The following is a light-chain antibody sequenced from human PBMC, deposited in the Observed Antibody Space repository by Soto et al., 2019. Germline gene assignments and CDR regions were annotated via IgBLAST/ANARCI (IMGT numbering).Light chain of an antibody. J-gene: IGLJ1*01. Sequence: LTQPASVSGSPGQSITISCAGTSSDVGTYSIVSWYQQYPGKAPKLMIYEAFKRPSGVSNRFSGSKSGNTASLTISGLQAEDEADYYCCSYAGRSTYVFGTGTKVTVL. CDR2: EAF. CDR3: CSYAGRSTYV. V-gene: IGLV2-23*01. CDR1: SSDVGTYSI.